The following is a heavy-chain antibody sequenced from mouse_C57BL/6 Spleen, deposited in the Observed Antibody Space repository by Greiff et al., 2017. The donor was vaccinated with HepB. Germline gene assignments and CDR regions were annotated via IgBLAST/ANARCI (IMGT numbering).Heavy chain of an antibody. J-gene: IGHJ3*01. D-gene: IGHD2-1*01. CDR3: ARSTMVTGAAY. Sequence: QVQLKESGPELVKPGASVKISCKASGYAFSSSWMNWVKQRPGKGLEWIGRIYPGDGDTNYNGKFKGKATLTADKSSSTAYMQLSSLTSEDSAVYFCARSTMVTGAAYWGQGTLVTVSA. CDR2: IYPGDGDT. CDR1: GYAFSSSW. V-gene: IGHV1-82*01.